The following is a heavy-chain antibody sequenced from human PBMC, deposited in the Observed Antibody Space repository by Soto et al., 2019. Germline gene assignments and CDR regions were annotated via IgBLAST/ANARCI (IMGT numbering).Heavy chain of an antibody. CDR3: AGGFGPDYSNNWFDP. Sequence: QVQLVQSGAEVKKPGASVKVSCKASGYTFTSYDINWVRQATGQGLEWMGWMNPNSGNTGYAQKFQGRVTMTRNTSISTAYMELSSLSTEDTAVYYCAGGFGPDYSNNWFDPWGQGTLVTVSS. D-gene: IGHD4-4*01. CDR2: MNPNSGNT. CDR1: GYTFTSYD. V-gene: IGHV1-8*01. J-gene: IGHJ5*02.